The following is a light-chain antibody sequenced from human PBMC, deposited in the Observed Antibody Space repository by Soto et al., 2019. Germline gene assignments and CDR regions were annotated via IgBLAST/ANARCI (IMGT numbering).Light chain of an antibody. CDR1: QSVSSSF. CDR3: QPYGSSPRT. V-gene: IGKV3-20*01. Sequence: EIVLTQSPGTLSLSPGERATLSCRASQSVSSSFLAWYQQNPGQAPRLLIYGASSRATGIPDRFSGSGSGTDFTLTISRLQPEDFALYYCQPYGSSPRTFGHRTKVEIK. CDR2: GAS. J-gene: IGKJ1*01.